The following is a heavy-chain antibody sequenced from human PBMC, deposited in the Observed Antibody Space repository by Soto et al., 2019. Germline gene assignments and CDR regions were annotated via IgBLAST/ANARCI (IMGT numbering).Heavy chain of an antibody. CDR2: ISNDGNNK. Sequence: GGFLRLSCADSGFTFGIHALHWVRQAPDKGLEWVAVISNDGNNKYYADSVKGRFTISRDNSKNTLYLQMDSLRDEDTAVYYCVREPTLEWEIRFDYWGQGALVTVSS. CDR1: GFTFGIHA. V-gene: IGHV3-30-3*01. D-gene: IGHD1-1*01. CDR3: VREPTLEWEIRFDY. J-gene: IGHJ4*02.